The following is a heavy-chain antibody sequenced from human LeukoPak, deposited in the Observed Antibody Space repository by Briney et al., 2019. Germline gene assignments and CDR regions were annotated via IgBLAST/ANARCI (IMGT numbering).Heavy chain of an antibody. D-gene: IGHD6-19*01. CDR1: GYTFTGYY. Sequence: ASVKVSCKASGYTFTGYYMHWVRQAPGQGLEWMGWINPNSGGTNYAQKFQGRVTMTRDTSTSTVYMELSSLRSEDTAVYYCARVSQWLAYFDYWGQGTLVTASS. J-gene: IGHJ4*02. V-gene: IGHV1-2*02. CDR3: ARVSQWLAYFDY. CDR2: INPNSGGT.